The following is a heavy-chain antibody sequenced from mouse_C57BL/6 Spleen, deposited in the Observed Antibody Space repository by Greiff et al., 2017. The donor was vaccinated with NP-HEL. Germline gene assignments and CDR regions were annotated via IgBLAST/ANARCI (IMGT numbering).Heavy chain of an antibody. CDR3: ARRSDYGEAWFAY. Sequence: VQLQQSGPELVKPGASVKIPCKASGYTFTDYNMDWVKQSHGKSLEWIGDINPNNGGTIYNQKFKGKATLTVDKSSSTAYMELRSLTSEDTAVYYCARRSDYGEAWFAYWGQGTLVTVSA. CDR1: GYTFTDYN. CDR2: INPNNGGT. D-gene: IGHD2-4*01. V-gene: IGHV1-18*01. J-gene: IGHJ3*01.